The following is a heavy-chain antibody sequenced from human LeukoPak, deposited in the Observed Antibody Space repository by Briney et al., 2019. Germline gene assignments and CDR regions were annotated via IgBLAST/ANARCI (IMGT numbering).Heavy chain of an antibody. CDR1: GGSISSYY. CDR3: ARGHREAYCRSTSCHYYYYYGMDV. J-gene: IGHJ6*02. CDR2: IYYSGST. V-gene: IGHV4-59*01. D-gene: IGHD2-2*01. Sequence: PSETLSLTCTVSGGSISSYYWSWIRQPPGKGLEWIGYIYYSGSTNYNPSLKSRVTISVDTSKNQFSLKLSSVTAADTAVYYCARGHREAYCRSTSCHYYYYYGMDVWGQGTTVTVSS.